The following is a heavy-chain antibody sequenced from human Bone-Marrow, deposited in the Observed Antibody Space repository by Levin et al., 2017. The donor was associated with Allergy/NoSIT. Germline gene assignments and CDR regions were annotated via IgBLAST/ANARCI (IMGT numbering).Heavy chain of an antibody. CDR2: INHSGST. V-gene: IGHV4-34*01. Sequence: MTSETLSLTCAVYGGSFSTYYWSWIRQPPGKGLEWIGEINHSGSTKYNPSLKSRITISLDTSKNQFSLNLSSVTAADTAVYYCARLPENWFDPWGQGTLVTVSS. CDR1: GGSFSTYY. CDR3: ARLPENWFDP. J-gene: IGHJ5*02.